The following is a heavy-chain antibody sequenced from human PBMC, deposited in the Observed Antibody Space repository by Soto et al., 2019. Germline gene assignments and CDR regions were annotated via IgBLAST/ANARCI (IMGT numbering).Heavy chain of an antibody. J-gene: IGHJ3*02. V-gene: IGHV1-69*13. Sequence: SVKVSCKASGGTFSSYAISWVRQAPGQGLEWMGGIIPIFGTANYAQKFQGRVTITADESTSTAYMELSSLRSEDTAVYYCARIYSGSSDDAFDIWGQGTMVTVSS. CDR3: ARIYSGSSDDAFDI. CDR1: GGTFSSYA. CDR2: IIPIFGTA. D-gene: IGHD1-26*01.